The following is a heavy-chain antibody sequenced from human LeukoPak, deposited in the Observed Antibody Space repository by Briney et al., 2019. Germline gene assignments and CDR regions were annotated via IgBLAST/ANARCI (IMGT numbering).Heavy chain of an antibody. CDR3: AKGKQLRLYYFDY. V-gene: IGHV3-30*02. CDR2: IWYGGSNK. D-gene: IGHD6-6*01. J-gene: IGHJ4*02. Sequence: GGSLRLSCAASGFTFSSYGMHWVRQAPGKGLEWVAVIWYGGSNKYYADSVKGRFTISRDNSKNTLYLQMNSLRAEDTAVYYCAKGKQLRLYYFDYWGQGTLVTVSS. CDR1: GFTFSSYG.